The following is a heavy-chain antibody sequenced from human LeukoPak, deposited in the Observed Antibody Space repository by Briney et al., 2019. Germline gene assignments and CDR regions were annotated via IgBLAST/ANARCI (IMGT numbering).Heavy chain of an antibody. Sequence: SETLSLTCTVSGGSISSSSYYWGWIRQPPGKGLEWIGSISYSGSTHYNPSLESRVTVSRDTSKNQFSLKLTSVTAADTAVYYCARTNGGIWGQGTLVTVSS. D-gene: IGHD2-8*01. CDR3: ARTNGGI. CDR1: GGSISSSSYY. V-gene: IGHV4-39*07. J-gene: IGHJ4*02. CDR2: ISYSGST.